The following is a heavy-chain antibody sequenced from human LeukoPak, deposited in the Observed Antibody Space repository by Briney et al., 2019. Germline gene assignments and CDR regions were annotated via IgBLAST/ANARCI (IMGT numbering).Heavy chain of an antibody. CDR2: ISSSSSDI. J-gene: IGHJ4*02. CDR1: GFTFSSYS. Sequence: PGGSLRLSCAVSGFTFSSYSMNWVRQAPGKGLEWVSSISSSSSDIYYADSVKGRFTISRDNAKNSLYLQMNSLRAEDTAVYSCARFLRSSWYLFDYWGQGTLITVSS. D-gene: IGHD6-13*01. CDR3: ARFLRSSWYLFDY. V-gene: IGHV3-21*01.